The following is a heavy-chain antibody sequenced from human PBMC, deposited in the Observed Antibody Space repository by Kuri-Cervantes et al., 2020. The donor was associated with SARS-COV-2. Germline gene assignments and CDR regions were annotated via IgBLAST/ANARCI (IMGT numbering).Heavy chain of an antibody. Sequence: SVKVSCKASGGTFSSYATSWVRQAPGQGLEWMGGIIPIFGTANYAQKFQGRVTITADESTSTAYMELSSLRSEDTAVYYCARANSSGWIDHDAFDIWGQGTMVT. CDR2: IIPIFGTA. CDR3: ARANSSGWIDHDAFDI. J-gene: IGHJ3*02. CDR1: GGTFSSYA. D-gene: IGHD6-19*01. V-gene: IGHV1-69*13.